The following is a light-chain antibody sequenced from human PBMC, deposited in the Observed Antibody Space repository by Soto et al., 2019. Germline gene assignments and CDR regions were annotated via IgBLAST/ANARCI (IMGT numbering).Light chain of an antibody. Sequence: QSALTQPPSASGSPGQSVTISCAGTSSDVGGYNYVSWYQQYPGKVPKLMIYEVSERPSGVPDRFSGSKSGTSASLAIAGLQTEDEGDYYCQTYDSSLSGLYVFGTGTKVTVL. CDR3: QTYDSSLSGLYV. CDR2: EVS. CDR1: SSDVGGYNY. J-gene: IGLJ1*01. V-gene: IGLV2-8*01.